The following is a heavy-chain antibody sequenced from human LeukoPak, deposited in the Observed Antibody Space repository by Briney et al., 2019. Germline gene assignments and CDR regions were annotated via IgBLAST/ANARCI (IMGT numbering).Heavy chain of an antibody. J-gene: IGHJ4*02. CDR3: ARGSFPSDDILTGPFDN. V-gene: IGHV1-18*01. CDR2: ISSYNGNT. Sequence: ASVKVSCKASGYTFTSYGISWVRQAPGQGLEWVGWISSYNGNTNYAQKLQGRATMTTDTSTSTAYMELRSLRSDDTAVYYCARGSFPSDDILTGPFDNWGQGTLVTVSS. CDR1: GYTFTSYG. D-gene: IGHD3-9*01.